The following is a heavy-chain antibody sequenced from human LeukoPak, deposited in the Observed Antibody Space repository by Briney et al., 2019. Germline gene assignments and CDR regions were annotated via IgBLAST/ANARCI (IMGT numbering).Heavy chain of an antibody. CDR3: AKLPGRAAGQDY. V-gene: IGHV3-21*01. CDR2: ISSSSSYI. D-gene: IGHD4-23*01. CDR1: GLTFSSYS. J-gene: IGHJ4*02. Sequence: GGSLRLSCAASGLTFSSYSINWVRQAPGKGLEWVSSISSSSSYIYYADSVKGRFTISRDNAENSLYLQMNSLRAEDTAVYYCAKLPGRAAGQDYWGRGTLVTVSS.